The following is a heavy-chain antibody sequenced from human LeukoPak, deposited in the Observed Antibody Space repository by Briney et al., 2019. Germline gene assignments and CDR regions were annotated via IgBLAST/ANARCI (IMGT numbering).Heavy chain of an antibody. CDR1: GFTFSTYW. J-gene: IGHJ4*02. Sequence: TGGSLRLYCAASGFTFSTYWMHWVRQAPGKGLVWVSRFNSDGRSAYYADSVKGRFTISRDNAKNTLYLQMNSLRAEDTAVYYCARGRYYLDSWGQGTLVTVSS. V-gene: IGHV3-74*01. D-gene: IGHD4-17*01. CDR3: ARGRYYLDS. CDR2: FNSDGRSA.